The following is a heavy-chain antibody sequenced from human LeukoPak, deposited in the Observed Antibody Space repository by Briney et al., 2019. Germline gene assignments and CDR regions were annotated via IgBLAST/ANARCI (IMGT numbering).Heavy chain of an antibody. D-gene: IGHD2-2*01. CDR3: ARDLLGRYCSSTSCYYDYYYYGMDV. V-gene: IGHV3-30-3*01. J-gene: IGHJ6*02. CDR2: ISHDGSNK. CDR1: GFTFSSYA. Sequence: PGGSLRLSCAASGFTFSSYAMHWVRQAPGKGLEWVAVISHDGSNKYYADSVKGRFTISRDNSKNTLYLQMNSLRAEDTAEYYCARDLLGRYCSSTSCYYDYYYYGMDVWGQGTTVTVSS.